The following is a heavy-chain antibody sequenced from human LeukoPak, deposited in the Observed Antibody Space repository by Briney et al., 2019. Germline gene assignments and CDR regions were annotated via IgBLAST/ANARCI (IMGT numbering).Heavy chain of an antibody. CDR1: GYTFTSYY. J-gene: IGHJ6*03. CDR3: ATAAGIEYYMDV. CDR2: INPSGGST. D-gene: IGHD3-10*01. V-gene: IGHV1-46*01. Sequence: GASVKVSCKASGYTFTSYYMHWVRQAPGQGLEWMGIINPSGGSTSYAQKFQGRVTMTRDTSTSTVYMELSSLRSEDTAGYYCATAAGIEYYMDVWGKGTTVTISS.